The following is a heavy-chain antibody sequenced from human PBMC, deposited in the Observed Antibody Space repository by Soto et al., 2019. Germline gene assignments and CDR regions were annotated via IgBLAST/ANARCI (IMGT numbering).Heavy chain of an antibody. D-gene: IGHD6-13*01. CDR1: GFTLSNYA. CDR3: AKDKTEQQLVHEYFQH. CDR2: ISGSGENT. V-gene: IGHV3-23*01. Sequence: VGSLRLSCAASGFTLSNYAMSWVRQAPGKGLEWVSSISGSGENTYYADSVKSRFTISRDNSKNTLYLQMNSLRAEDTALYYCAKDKTEQQLVHEYFQHWGQGTRVTVSS. J-gene: IGHJ1*01.